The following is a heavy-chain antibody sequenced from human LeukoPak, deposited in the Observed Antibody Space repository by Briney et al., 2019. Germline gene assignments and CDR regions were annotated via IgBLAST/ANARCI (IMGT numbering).Heavy chain of an antibody. CDR1: GGSINSGDYY. V-gene: IGHV4-30-4*01. CDR2: IYYSGST. D-gene: IGHD3-22*01. Sequence: SQTLSLTCTDSGGSINSGDYYWSWIRQPPGKGLEWIGYIYYSGSTYYNPSLKSRVTISVDTSKNQFSLKMSSVTAADTAVYYCASYYDSSGYTDNFDYWGQGTLVTVSS. CDR3: ASYYDSSGYTDNFDY. J-gene: IGHJ4*02.